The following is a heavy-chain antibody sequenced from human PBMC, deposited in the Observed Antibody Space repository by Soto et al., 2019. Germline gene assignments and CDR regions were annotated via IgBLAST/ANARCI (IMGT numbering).Heavy chain of an antibody. CDR2: INPNSGGT. CDR3: ARGPGIAAADTSYYYYYMDV. J-gene: IGHJ6*03. D-gene: IGHD6-13*01. V-gene: IGHV1-2*04. Sequence: QVQLVQSGAEVKKPGASVKVSCKASGYTFTGYYMHWVRQAPGQGLEWMGWINPNSGGTNYAQKFQGWVTRAKYTSISTAYMELSRLRADDPAVYYCARGPGIAAADTSYYYYYMDVWGKGTTVTVSS. CDR1: GYTFTGYY.